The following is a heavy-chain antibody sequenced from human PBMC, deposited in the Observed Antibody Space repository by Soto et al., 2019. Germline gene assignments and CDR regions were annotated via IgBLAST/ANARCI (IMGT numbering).Heavy chain of an antibody. CDR2: VWYDGSNK. D-gene: IGHD6-25*01. CDR1: GFTFSLYG. V-gene: IGHV3-33*01. J-gene: IGHJ4*02. CDR3: ARDQYSTGRCVDH. Sequence: QVQLVESGGGVVQPGRSLRLSCAASGFTFSLYGMHWVRQAPGKGLEWVSVVWYDGSNKNYADSVKGRFTISRDNSKNTLYLQMNSLRVEDKAVYYCARDQYSTGRCVDHWGQGTLVTVSS.